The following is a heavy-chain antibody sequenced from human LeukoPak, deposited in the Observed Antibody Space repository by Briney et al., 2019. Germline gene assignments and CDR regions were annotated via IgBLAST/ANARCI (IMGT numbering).Heavy chain of an antibody. V-gene: IGHV1-24*01. CDR1: GSTLTEFS. J-gene: IGHJ4*02. D-gene: IGHD3-10*01. Sequence: ASVKVSCKVSGSTLTEFSIHWVRQAPGKGLEWMGGFVPEDDETIYAQSVQGRVTMTEDTSTDTAYMELSSLRYEATAVYYCDTVRFGEYYFDYWGQGTLVTVSS. CDR3: DTVRFGEYYFDY. CDR2: FVPEDDET.